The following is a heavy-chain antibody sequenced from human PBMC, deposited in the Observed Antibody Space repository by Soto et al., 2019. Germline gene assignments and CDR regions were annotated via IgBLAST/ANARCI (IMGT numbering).Heavy chain of an antibody. CDR3: ARAWAVPGSHWGD. CDR2: IYFSGST. Sequence: QVQLQESGPGLVKPSETLSLTCTVSGDSMNPYYWSWIRQPPGKGLEWIGYIYFSGSTNFNPSLNSRVTVSLDTSKRQFFLKLTSVTAADTAVYYCARAWAVPGSHWGDWGRGTLVTVSS. CDR1: GDSMNPYY. D-gene: IGHD6-19*01. V-gene: IGHV4-59*01. J-gene: IGHJ4*02.